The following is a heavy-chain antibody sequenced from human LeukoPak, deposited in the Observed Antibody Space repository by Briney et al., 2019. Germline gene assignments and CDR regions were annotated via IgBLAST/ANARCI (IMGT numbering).Heavy chain of an antibody. CDR3: AKSGVVAANYYYYYYMDV. Sequence: GGSLRLSCAASGFTFSSYAMSWVCQAPGKGLEWVSAISGSGGSTYYADSVKGRFTISRDNSKNTLYLQMNSLRAEDTAVYYCAKSGVVAANYYYYYYMDVWGKGTTVTVSS. CDR1: GFTFSSYA. J-gene: IGHJ6*03. CDR2: ISGSGGST. D-gene: IGHD2-15*01. V-gene: IGHV3-23*01.